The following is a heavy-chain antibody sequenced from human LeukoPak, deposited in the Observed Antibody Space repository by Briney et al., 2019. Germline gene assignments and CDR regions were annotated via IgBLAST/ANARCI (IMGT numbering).Heavy chain of an antibody. J-gene: IGHJ3*02. Sequence: GGSLRLSCAASGFTFSSYSMNWVRQAPGKGLEWVSYISSSSSTIYYADSVKGRFTISRDNAKNSLYLQMNSLRAEDTAVYYCARDYDYVWGSYRHTPYDAFDIWGQGTMVTVSS. CDR1: GFTFSSYS. CDR3: ARDYDYVWGSYRHTPYDAFDI. V-gene: IGHV3-48*01. D-gene: IGHD3-16*02. CDR2: ISSSSSTI.